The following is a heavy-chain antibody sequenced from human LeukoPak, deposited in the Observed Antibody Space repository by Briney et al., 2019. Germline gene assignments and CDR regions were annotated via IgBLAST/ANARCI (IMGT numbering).Heavy chain of an antibody. D-gene: IGHD3-9*01. J-gene: IGHJ3*02. CDR3: ARAYYDILTGYYSESAFDI. CDR1: GGSISSYY. CDR2: IYYSGST. V-gene: IGHV4-59*08. Sequence: SETLSLTCTVSGGSISSYYWSWIRPPPGKGLEWIGYIYYSGSTNYNPSLESRVTISVDTSKNQFSLKLSSVTAADTAVYYCARAYYDILTGYYSESAFDIWGQGTMVTVSS.